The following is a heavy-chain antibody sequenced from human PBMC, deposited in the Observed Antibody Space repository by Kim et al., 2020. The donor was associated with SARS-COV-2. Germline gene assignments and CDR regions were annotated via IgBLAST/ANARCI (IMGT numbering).Heavy chain of an antibody. Sequence: QKFQGRVTITADKSTSTAYMELSSLRSEDTAVYYCARAIPRAGTYSALDYWGQGTLVTVSS. CDR3: ARAIPRAGTYSALDY. V-gene: IGHV1-69*04. J-gene: IGHJ4*02. D-gene: IGHD1-1*01.